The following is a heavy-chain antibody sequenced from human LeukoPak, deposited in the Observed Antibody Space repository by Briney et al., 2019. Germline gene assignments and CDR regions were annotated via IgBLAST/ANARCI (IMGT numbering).Heavy chain of an antibody. D-gene: IGHD3-10*01. Sequence: ETGGSLRLSCAASGFTFSSYGMSWVRQAPGKGLEWVSAISGSGGSTYYADSVKGRFTISRDNSKNTLYLQMNSLRAEDTAVYYCAKDKGYYGSGSFAVWGKGTTVTISS. CDR2: ISGSGGST. CDR1: GFTFSSYG. V-gene: IGHV3-23*01. J-gene: IGHJ6*04. CDR3: AKDKGYYGSGSFAV.